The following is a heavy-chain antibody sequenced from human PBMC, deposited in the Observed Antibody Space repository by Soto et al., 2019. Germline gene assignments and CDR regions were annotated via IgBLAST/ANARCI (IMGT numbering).Heavy chain of an antibody. V-gene: IGHV3-23*01. J-gene: IGHJ5*02. CDR1: GFSFSNYA. CDR3: AKDVTTMIVVAWGFDP. Sequence: PGGSLRLSCAASGFSFSNYAMTWVRQAPGKGLEWVSSISGSGISTYYADSVKGRFTISRDNSKNTLYLQMNRLRAEDTALYYCAKDVTTMIVVAWGFDPWGQGTLVTVSS. D-gene: IGHD3-22*01. CDR2: ISGSGIST.